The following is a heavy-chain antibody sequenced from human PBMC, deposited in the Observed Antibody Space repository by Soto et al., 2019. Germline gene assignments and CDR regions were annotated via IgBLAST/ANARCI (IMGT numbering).Heavy chain of an antibody. CDR2: ISYDGSNK. Sequence: ILSCAASGFTFSSYGMHWVRQAPGKGLEWVAVISYDGSNKYYADSVKGRFTISRDNSKNTLYLQMNSLRAEDTAVYYCAKEVLSSSRPNWFDPWGQGTLVTVSS. D-gene: IGHD6-6*01. CDR1: GFTFSSYG. V-gene: IGHV3-30*18. J-gene: IGHJ5*02. CDR3: AKEVLSSSRPNWFDP.